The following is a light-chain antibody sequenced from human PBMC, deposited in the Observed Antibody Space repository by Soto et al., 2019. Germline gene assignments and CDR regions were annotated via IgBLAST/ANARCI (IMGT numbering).Light chain of an antibody. CDR3: AAWDDSLGVV. V-gene: IGLV1-47*01. CDR1: ISNIRKNF. J-gene: IGLJ2*01. Sequence: QSVLTQPPAESGTPGQRVTISCSGSISNIRKNFVFWYQQLPGTAPKLLIYRNDQRPSGVPDRFSGSKSGTSASLAISGLRSEDEADYSCAAWDDSLGVVFGGGTKLT. CDR2: RND.